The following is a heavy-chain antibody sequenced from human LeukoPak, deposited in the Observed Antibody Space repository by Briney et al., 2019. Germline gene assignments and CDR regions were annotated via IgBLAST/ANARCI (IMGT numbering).Heavy chain of an antibody. J-gene: IGHJ4*02. CDR1: GFTFSTYG. D-gene: IGHD3-10*01. V-gene: IGHV3-33*01. CDR2: IWYDGTNK. Sequence: GRSLRLSCAASGFTFSTYGMRWVRQAPGKGLEWLALIWYDGTNKYYADSVKGRFTVSRDNSKNTLFLQTNSLRAEDTAVYYCATHEPNPTMAAPFNYWGQGTLVTVSS. CDR3: ATHEPNPTMAAPFNY.